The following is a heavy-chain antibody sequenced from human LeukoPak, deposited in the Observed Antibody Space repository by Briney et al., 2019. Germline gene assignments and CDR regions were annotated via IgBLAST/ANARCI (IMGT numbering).Heavy chain of an antibody. D-gene: IGHD1-26*01. CDR3: ARDHRPSSGSYDDWYFDL. CDR1: GFTFSSYS. V-gene: IGHV3-48*01. J-gene: IGHJ2*01. CDR2: ISSSSSTI. Sequence: GGSLRLSCAASGFTFSSYSMNWVRQAPGKGLEWVSYISSSSSTIYYADSVKGRFTISRDNAKNSLCLQMNSLRAEDTAVYYCARDHRPSSGSYDDWYFDLWGRGTLVTVSS.